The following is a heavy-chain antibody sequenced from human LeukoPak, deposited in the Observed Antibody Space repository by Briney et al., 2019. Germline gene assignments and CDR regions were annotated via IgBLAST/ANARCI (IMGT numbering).Heavy chain of an antibody. CDR3: ARDRYSSSGRRLSYFQR. Sequence: GASVKVSCKATGYTFTSYGISWVRQAPGQGLEWMGWISAYNGNTNYAQKLQGRVTMTTDTSTSTAYMELRSLRSDDTAVYYCARDRYSSSGRRLSYFQRWGQGTLVTVSS. CDR1: GYTFTSYG. D-gene: IGHD6-19*01. V-gene: IGHV1-18*04. J-gene: IGHJ1*01. CDR2: ISAYNGNT.